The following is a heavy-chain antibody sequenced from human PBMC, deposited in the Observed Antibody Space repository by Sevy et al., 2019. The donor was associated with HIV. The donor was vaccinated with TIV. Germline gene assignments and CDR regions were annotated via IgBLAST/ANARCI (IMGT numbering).Heavy chain of an antibody. J-gene: IGHJ4*02. CDR3: ARDLFSGGNAVYGY. Sequence: GGSLRLSCAASGFTFSSYAMNWVRKAPGKGLEWVSSINAISSNIYYADSVKGRFTISRENAENSLYLQMNSVRAEDTAVYYCARDLFSGGNAVYGYWGQGTLVTVSS. D-gene: IGHD2-15*01. CDR1: GFTFSSYA. V-gene: IGHV3-21*01. CDR2: INAISSNI.